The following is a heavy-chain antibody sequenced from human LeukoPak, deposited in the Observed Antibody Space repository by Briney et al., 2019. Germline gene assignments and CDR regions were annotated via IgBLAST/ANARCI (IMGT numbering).Heavy chain of an antibody. J-gene: IGHJ3*02. CDR3: ARDTVDLGAFDI. D-gene: IGHD4-23*01. V-gene: IGHV4-34*01. CDR2: INHSGST. CDR1: GGSFSGYY. Sequence: PSETLSLTCAVYGGSFSGYYWSWIRQPPGKGLEWIGEINHSGSTNYNPSLKSRVTISVDTSKNQFSLKLSSVTAADTAVYYCARDTVDLGAFDIWGQGTMVTVSS.